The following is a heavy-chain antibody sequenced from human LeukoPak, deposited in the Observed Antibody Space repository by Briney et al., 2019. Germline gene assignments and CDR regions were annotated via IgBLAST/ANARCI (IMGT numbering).Heavy chain of an antibody. Sequence: PGGSLRLSCASSGFTSLTYAMHWVRQAPGEGLEWVAGISGGSGSTYYADSVKGRFTVSRDNSKSTLYLQMNSLRAADTAVYYCAQGFSAYVYNWFDPWGQGTLVTVSS. V-gene: IGHV3-23*01. D-gene: IGHD3-16*01. CDR1: GFTSLTYA. J-gene: IGHJ5*02. CDR3: AQGFSAYVYNWFDP. CDR2: ISGGSGST.